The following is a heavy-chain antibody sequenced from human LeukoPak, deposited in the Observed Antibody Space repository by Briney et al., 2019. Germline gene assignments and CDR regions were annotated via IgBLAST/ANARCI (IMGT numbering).Heavy chain of an antibody. CDR2: ISSSSTYI. CDR3: ARDYTTTLTTATNFDY. V-gene: IGHV3-21*01. D-gene: IGHD4-17*01. Sequence: GGSLRLSCAVSGFTFSSYSMNWVRQAPGKGLEWVSSISSSSTYIFYADSMKGRLTISRDNTKNSLYLQMNSLRAEDTAIYYCARDYTTTLTTATNFDYWGQGTLVTVSS. J-gene: IGHJ4*02. CDR1: GFTFSSYS.